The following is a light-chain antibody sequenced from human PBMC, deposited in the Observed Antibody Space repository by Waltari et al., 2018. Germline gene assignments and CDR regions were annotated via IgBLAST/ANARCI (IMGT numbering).Light chain of an antibody. J-gene: IGKJ4*01. Sequence: DIVMTQSPDSLAVSMGERATINCTSSQSVLYSSNNQNYLAWYQQKPGQPPKIVIYWASTRESGVPDRFSGSGSGTDFTLTISSLQAEDVAVYYCQQYYTTPQLTFGGGTKVEIK. CDR1: QSVLYSSNNQNY. CDR3: QQYYTTPQLT. CDR2: WAS. V-gene: IGKV4-1*01.